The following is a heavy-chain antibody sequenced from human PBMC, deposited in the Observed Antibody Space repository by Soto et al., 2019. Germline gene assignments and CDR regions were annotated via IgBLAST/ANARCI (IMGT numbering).Heavy chain of an antibody. V-gene: IGHV3-30*18. J-gene: IGHJ4*02. D-gene: IGHD2-15*01. CDR2: ISYDGSNE. CDR3: AKDSSASRSCSDY. CDR1: GFTFSRYG. Sequence: QVQLVESGGGVVQPGRSLRLSCEASGFTFSRYGMHWVRQAPGKGLEWVAFISYDGSNEYYADSVRGRFAIARLNSSNSLSLDLCPLRGEDTAVYCSAKDSSASRSCSDYGGQGYLVSVPS.